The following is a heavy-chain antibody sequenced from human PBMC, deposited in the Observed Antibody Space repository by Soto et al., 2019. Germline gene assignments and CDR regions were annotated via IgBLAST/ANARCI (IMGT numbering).Heavy chain of an antibody. CDR2: INSDGSST. V-gene: IGHV3-74*01. J-gene: IGHJ4*02. Sequence: PVGSLRLSCAASGFTFSSYWMHWVRQAPGKGLVWVSRINSDGSSTSYADSVKGRFTISRDNAKNTLYLQMNSLRAEDTAVYYCARGFLGYSYGYYNYWGQGTLVTVSS. CDR3: ARGFLGYSYGYYNY. CDR1: GFTFSSYW. D-gene: IGHD5-18*01.